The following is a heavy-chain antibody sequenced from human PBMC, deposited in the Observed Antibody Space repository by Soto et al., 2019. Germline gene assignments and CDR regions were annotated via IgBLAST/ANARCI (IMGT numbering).Heavy chain of an antibody. CDR3: ARGRGLIGY. D-gene: IGHD3-16*01. Sequence: QVQLQQWGAGLLKPSETLSLTCAVYGGSFSGYYWNWIRQPPVKGLEWIGEINHSGSTNYNPSLKSRVSISVDTSKNQFSLKLSSVTAADTAVYYCARGRGLIGYWGQGTLVTVSS. CDR1: GGSFSGYY. V-gene: IGHV4-34*01. CDR2: INHSGST. J-gene: IGHJ4*02.